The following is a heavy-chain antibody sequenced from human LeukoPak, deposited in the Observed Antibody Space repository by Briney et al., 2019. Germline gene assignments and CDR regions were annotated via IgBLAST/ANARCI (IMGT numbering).Heavy chain of an antibody. Sequence: GGSLRLSCAASGFTFSNNAMSWVRQAPGKGLEWVSVIYSGDITYYADSVKGRFTISRDNSKNTLYLQMNSLRAEDTAVYYCARGSGYNYGFPDYWGQGTLVTVSS. CDR2: IYSGDIT. D-gene: IGHD5-18*01. V-gene: IGHV3-53*01. CDR1: GFTFSNNA. CDR3: ARGSGYNYGFPDY. J-gene: IGHJ4*02.